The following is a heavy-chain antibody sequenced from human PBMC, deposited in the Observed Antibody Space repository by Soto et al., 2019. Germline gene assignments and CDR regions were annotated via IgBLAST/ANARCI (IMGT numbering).Heavy chain of an antibody. CDR1: GASLSSNGYS. J-gene: IGHJ5*02. D-gene: IGHD2-8*02. CDR3: GREELTGAFT. V-gene: IGHV4-31*01. CDR2: ISRCGST. Sequence: QVHLQESGPGLVKPSQTLSLTCTVSGASLSSNGYSWTWIRQFPGKGLEWIGYISRCGSTNYNPSLKSPVTTSSDTPENHFSLKLDSVTAAVSAVYYCGREELTGAFTSGQGTLVTVSS.